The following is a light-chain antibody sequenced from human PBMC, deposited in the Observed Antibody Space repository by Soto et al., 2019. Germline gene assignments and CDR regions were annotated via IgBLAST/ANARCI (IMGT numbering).Light chain of an antibody. V-gene: IGKV1-27*01. CDR1: QGIREY. Sequence: DIQMTQSPSSLSASVGDRVTITCRASQGIREYLGWYQKKPGKPPKLLIYSASNLQSGVPSRFSGSGSGTDFTLTISSLQPEDVATYYYQIYNSAPRPFGQGTRVEI. CDR2: SAS. J-gene: IGKJ1*01. CDR3: QIYNSAPRP.